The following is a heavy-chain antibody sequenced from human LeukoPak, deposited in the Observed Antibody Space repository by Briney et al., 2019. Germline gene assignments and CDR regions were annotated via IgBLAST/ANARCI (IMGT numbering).Heavy chain of an antibody. CDR1: GGSISSGGYY. CDR2: IYYSGST. Sequence: PSETLSLTCTVSGGSISSGGYYWCWIRQHPGKGLEWIGYIYYSGSTYYNPSLKSRVTISVDTSKNQFSLKLSSVTAADTAVYYCARDSSGYYQDYYYYGMDVWGQGTTVTVSS. D-gene: IGHD6-19*01. V-gene: IGHV4-31*03. J-gene: IGHJ6*02. CDR3: ARDSSGYYQDYYYYGMDV.